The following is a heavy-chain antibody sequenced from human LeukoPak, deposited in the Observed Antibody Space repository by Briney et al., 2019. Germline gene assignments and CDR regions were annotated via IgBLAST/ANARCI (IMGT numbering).Heavy chain of an antibody. CDR3: ARERYSSGWFSY. J-gene: IGHJ4*02. CDR1: GGSFSDYN. V-gene: IGHV4-59*01. Sequence: SETLSLTCAVYGGSFSDYNWNWIRQPPGKGLEWIGYIYYSGSTNYNPSLKSRVTISVDTSKNQFSLKLSSVTAADTAVYYCARERYSSGWFSYWGQGTLVTVSS. D-gene: IGHD6-19*01. CDR2: IYYSGST.